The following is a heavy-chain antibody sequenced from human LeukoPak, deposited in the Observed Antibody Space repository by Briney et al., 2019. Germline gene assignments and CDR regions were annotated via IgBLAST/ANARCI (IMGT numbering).Heavy chain of an antibody. D-gene: IGHD3-10*01. CDR3: ARGGYYGSGSYFDY. Sequence: ASVKVSCKASGGTFSSYAISWVRQAPGQGLEWMGGIIPIFGTANYAQKFQGRVTITTGESTSTAYMELSSLRSEDTAVYYCARGGYYGSGSYFDYWGQGTLVTVSS. CDR2: IIPIFGTA. J-gene: IGHJ4*02. CDR1: GGTFSSYA. V-gene: IGHV1-69*05.